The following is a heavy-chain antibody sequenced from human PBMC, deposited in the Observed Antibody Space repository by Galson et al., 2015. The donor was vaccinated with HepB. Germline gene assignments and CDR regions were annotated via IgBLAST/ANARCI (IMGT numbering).Heavy chain of an antibody. CDR1: GYSFTSYW. CDR2: IDPSDSYT. V-gene: IGHV5-10-1*01. Sequence: QSGAEVKKPGESLRISCKGSGYSFTSYWISWVRQMPGKGLEWMGRIDPSDSYTNYSPSFQGHVTISADKSISTAYLQWSSLKASDTAMYYCARRDGYCSGGSCYHFDYWGQGTLVTVSS. CDR3: ARRDGYCSGGSCYHFDY. J-gene: IGHJ4*02. D-gene: IGHD2-15*01.